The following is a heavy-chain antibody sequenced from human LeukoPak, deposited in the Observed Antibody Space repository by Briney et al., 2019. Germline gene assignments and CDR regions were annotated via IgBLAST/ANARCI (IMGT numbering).Heavy chain of an antibody. J-gene: IGHJ5*02. V-gene: IGHV3-53*04. D-gene: IGHD3-22*01. Sequence: GGSLRLSCAASGFTVSSNYMSWVRQAPGKGLEWVSVIYSGGSTYYADSVKGRFTISRHTSKNTLYLQMNSLRAEDTAVYYCARSSTDNYYDSSGYWFDPWGQGTLVTVSS. CDR2: IYSGGST. CDR1: GFTVSSNY. CDR3: ARSSTDNYYDSSGYWFDP.